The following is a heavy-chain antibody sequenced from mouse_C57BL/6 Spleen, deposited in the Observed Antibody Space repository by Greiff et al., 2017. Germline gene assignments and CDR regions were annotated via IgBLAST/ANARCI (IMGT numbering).Heavy chain of an antibody. V-gene: IGHV1-78*01. Sequence: VQLQQSDAELVKPGASVKISCKVSGYTFTDHTIHWMKQRPEQGLEWIGYIYPRDGSTKYNEKFKGKATLTADKASSTAYMQLNSLTSEDSAVYFCARCHYYGSSYGYCDVGGTGTTVTVSS. CDR2: IYPRDGST. D-gene: IGHD1-1*01. CDR3: ARCHYYGSSYGYCDV. CDR1: GYTFTDHT. J-gene: IGHJ1*03.